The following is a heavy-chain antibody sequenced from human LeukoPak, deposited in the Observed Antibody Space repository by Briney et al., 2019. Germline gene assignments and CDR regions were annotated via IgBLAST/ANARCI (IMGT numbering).Heavy chain of an antibody. D-gene: IGHD3-10*01. Sequence: GGSLRLSCAASGFTFDDYTMHWVRQAPGKGLEWVSLISWDGGSTYYADSVKGRFTISRDNSKNSLYLQMNSLRTEDTALYYCAKDPSPGYYGSGSGPDYWGQGILVTVSS. V-gene: IGHV3-43*01. CDR2: ISWDGGST. J-gene: IGHJ4*02. CDR3: AKDPSPGYYGSGSGPDY. CDR1: GFTFDDYT.